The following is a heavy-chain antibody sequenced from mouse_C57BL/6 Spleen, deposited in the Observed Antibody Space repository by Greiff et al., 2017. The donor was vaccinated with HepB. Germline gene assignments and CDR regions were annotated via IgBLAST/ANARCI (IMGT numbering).Heavy chain of an antibody. J-gene: IGHJ4*01. D-gene: IGHD1-1*01. Sequence: VQLQQSGAELVKPGASVKMSCKASSYTFTSYWITWVKQRPGQGLEWIGDIYPGSGSTNYNEKFKSKATLTVDTSSSTAYMQRSSLTSADSAVYYCARDTTGVAYYYAMDYWGQGTSVTVSS. CDR3: ARDTTGVAYYYAMDY. V-gene: IGHV1-55*01. CDR2: IYPGSGST. CDR1: SYTFTSYW.